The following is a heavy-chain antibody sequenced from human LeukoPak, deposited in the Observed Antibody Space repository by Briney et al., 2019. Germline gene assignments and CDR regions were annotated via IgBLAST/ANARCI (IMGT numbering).Heavy chain of an antibody. CDR1: GFTFSSYA. V-gene: IGHV3-30*01. D-gene: IGHD3-16*01. J-gene: IGHJ6*03. Sequence: PGRSLRLSCAASGFTFSSYAMHWVRQAPGKGLEWVAVISYDGSNKYYADSVKGRFTISRDNSKNTLYLQMNSLRAEDTAVYYCARGSGGGVALYFRLFWYMDVWGKGTTVTVSS. CDR2: ISYDGSNK. CDR3: ARGSGGGVALYFRLFWYMDV.